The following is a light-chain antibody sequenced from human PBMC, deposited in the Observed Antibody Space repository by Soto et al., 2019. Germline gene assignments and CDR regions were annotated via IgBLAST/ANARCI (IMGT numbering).Light chain of an antibody. V-gene: IGLV2-14*01. CDR1: SGDIGSYNR. J-gene: IGLJ1*01. Sequence: QSALTQPASVSGSPGQSITISCTGTSGDIGSYNRVSWYQQHPGKAPKLLIYGVTDRPSGVSNRFSGSKSGNTASLTISGLQAEDEAEYYCSSYTNINTRACVFGTGTKLTVL. CDR2: GVT. CDR3: SSYTNINTRACV.